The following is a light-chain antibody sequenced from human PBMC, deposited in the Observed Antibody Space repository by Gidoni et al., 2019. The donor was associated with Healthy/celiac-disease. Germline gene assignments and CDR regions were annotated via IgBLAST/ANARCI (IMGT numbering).Light chain of an antibody. Sequence: DNEMTRSLLSLPLTPGEPASISCGASQSLLHSNGHNYLDWYLQKPGQSPQLLIYVGSNRASGVPDRFSGSGSGTDFTLTISRVEAEDVGVYYCMQALQTPPYTFGQGTKLEIK. J-gene: IGKJ2*01. CDR2: VGS. CDR3: MQALQTPPYT. CDR1: QSLLHSNGHNY. V-gene: IGKV2-28*01.